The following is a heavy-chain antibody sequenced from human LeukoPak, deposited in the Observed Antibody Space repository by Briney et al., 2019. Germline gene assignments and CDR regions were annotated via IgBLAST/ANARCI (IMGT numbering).Heavy chain of an antibody. D-gene: IGHD3-22*01. CDR1: GFTFSSYA. Sequence: GGFLRLSCAASGFTFSSYAMSWVRQAPGKGLEWVSAISGSGGSTYYADSVKGRFIISRDNSKNTLYLQMNSLRAEDTAVYYCAKAPYYYDSSGYFWGQGTLVTVSS. V-gene: IGHV3-23*01. CDR2: ISGSGGST. CDR3: AKAPYYYDSSGYF. J-gene: IGHJ4*02.